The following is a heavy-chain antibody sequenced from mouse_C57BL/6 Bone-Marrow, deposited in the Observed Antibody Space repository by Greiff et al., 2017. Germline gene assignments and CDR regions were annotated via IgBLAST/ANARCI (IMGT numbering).Heavy chain of an antibody. CDR1: GYTFTSYW. CDR2: IDPSDSYT. Sequence: VQLQQPGAELVMPGASVKLSCKASGYTFTSYWMHWVKQRPGQGLEWIGEIDPSDSYTNYNQKFKGKSTLTVDKSSSTAYMQLSSLTSEDSAVYYCAREQIYYGTPRGFAYWGQGTLVTVSA. J-gene: IGHJ3*01. V-gene: IGHV1-69*01. CDR3: AREQIYYGTPRGFAY. D-gene: IGHD2-1*01.